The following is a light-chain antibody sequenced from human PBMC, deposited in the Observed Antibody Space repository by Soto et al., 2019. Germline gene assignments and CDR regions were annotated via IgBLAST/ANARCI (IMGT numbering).Light chain of an antibody. Sequence: EIVLTQSPGTLSLSPGERATLSCRASQSVSSSYLAWYQQKPGQAPRLLIYGASGRATGIPDRFSGSGSGTDFTLTISRLEPEDFAVYYCQQYGSSPPITFGPGTEVDIK. J-gene: IGKJ3*01. CDR1: QSVSSSY. CDR2: GAS. CDR3: QQYGSSPPIT. V-gene: IGKV3-20*01.